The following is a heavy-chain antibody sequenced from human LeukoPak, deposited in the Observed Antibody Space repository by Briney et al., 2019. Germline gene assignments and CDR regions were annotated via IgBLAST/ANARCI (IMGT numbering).Heavy chain of an antibody. CDR3: ARAGGGYSNYKDY. CDR2: ISSSSSYI. Sequence: PGGSLRLSCAASGFTFSSYSMNWVRQAPGKGLEWVSSISSSSSYIYYADSVKGRFTISRDNAKNSLYLQMNSLRAEDTAVYYCARAGGGYSNYKDYWGQGTLVTVSS. J-gene: IGHJ4*02. D-gene: IGHD4-11*01. CDR1: GFTFSSYS. V-gene: IGHV3-21*01.